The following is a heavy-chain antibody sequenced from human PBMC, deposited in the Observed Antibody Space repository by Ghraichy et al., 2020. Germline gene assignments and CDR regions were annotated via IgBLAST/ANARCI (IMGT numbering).Heavy chain of an antibody. CDR2: IYYSGST. CDR1: GGSISSSSYY. D-gene: IGHD1-26*01. Sequence: SQTLSLTCTVSGGSISSSSYYWGWIRQPPGKGLEWIGSIYYSGSTYYNPSLKSRVTISVDTSKNQFSLKLSSVTAADTVVYYCARLVGATGAFDYWGQGTLVTVSS. V-gene: IGHV4-39*01. CDR3: ARLVGATGAFDY. J-gene: IGHJ4*02.